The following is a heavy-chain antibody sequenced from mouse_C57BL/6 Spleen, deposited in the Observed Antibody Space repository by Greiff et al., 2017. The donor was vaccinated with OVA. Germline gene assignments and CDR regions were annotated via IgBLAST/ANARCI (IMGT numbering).Heavy chain of an antibody. CDR3: AVWSSGRGYYFDY. J-gene: IGHJ2*01. CDR1: GYTFTSYW. CDR2: INPSNGGT. Sequence: QVQLQQPGTELVKPGASVKLSCKASGYTFTSYWMHWVKQRPGQGLEWIGNINPSNGGTNYNEKFKCKATLTVDKSSSTAYMQLSSLTSEDSAVYYCAVWSSGRGYYFDYWGQGTTLTVSS. D-gene: IGHD3-2*02. V-gene: IGHV1-53*01.